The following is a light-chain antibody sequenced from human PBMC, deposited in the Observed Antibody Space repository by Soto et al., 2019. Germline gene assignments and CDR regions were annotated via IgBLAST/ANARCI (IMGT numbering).Light chain of an antibody. V-gene: IGKV1-27*01. CDR2: GAS. Sequence: DIQMTQSPSSLSASVGDRVTITYRASQGISDYLAWYQQKPGKVPNLLIYGASTLQSGVPSRLSGSGSGTDFTLTMSSLQPEDVGTYYCQQHNSAPFTFGGGTKVEIK. CDR1: QGISDY. J-gene: IGKJ4*01. CDR3: QQHNSAPFT.